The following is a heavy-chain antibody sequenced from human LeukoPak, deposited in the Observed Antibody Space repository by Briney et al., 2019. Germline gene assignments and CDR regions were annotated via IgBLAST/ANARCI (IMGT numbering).Heavy chain of an antibody. CDR2: ISWNSGSI. CDR3: AKAAVQWELYAPTGY. J-gene: IGHJ4*02. V-gene: IGHV3-9*01. Sequence: PGGSLRLSCAASGFTFDDYAMHWVRQAPGKGLEWVSGISWNSGSIGYADSVKGRFTISRDNAKNSLYLQMNSLRAEDTALYYCAKAAVQWELYAPTGYWGQGTLVTVSS. CDR1: GFTFDDYA. D-gene: IGHD1-26*01.